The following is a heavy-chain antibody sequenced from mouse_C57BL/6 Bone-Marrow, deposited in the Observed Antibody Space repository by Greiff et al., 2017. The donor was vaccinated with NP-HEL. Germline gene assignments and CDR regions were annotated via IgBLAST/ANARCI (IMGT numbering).Heavy chain of an antibody. J-gene: IGHJ4*01. V-gene: IGHV1-22*01. CDR3: ARPLLLRRAMDY. Sequence: VQLQQSGPELVKPGASVKMSCKASGYTFTDYNMHWVKQSHGKSLEWIGYINPNNGGTSYNQKFKGKATLTVDTSSSTAYMQLSSLTSEDSAVYYCARPLLLRRAMDYWGQGTSVTVSS. D-gene: IGHD1-1*01. CDR1: GYTFTDYN. CDR2: INPNNGGT.